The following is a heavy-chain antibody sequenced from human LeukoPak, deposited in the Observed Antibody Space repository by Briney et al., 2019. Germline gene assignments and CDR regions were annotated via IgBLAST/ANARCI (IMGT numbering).Heavy chain of an antibody. CDR2: INPNSGGT. D-gene: IGHD5-12*01. Sequence: ASVKVSCKASGYTFTGYYMHWVRQAPGQGLEWMGWINPNSGGTNYAQKFQGRVTMTRDTSTSTVYMELSSLRSEDTAVYYCARERGIVATAKGFHYWGQGTLVTVSS. V-gene: IGHV1-2*02. CDR1: GYTFTGYY. J-gene: IGHJ4*02. CDR3: ARERGIVATAKGFHY.